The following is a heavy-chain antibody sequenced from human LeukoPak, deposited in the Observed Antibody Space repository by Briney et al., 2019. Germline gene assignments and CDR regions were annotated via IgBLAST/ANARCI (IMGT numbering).Heavy chain of an antibody. J-gene: IGHJ4*02. Sequence: SETLSLTCTVSGGSISSYYWSWIRQPPGKGLEWTGYIYYSGGTSYNPSLKSRVTISVDTSKNQFFLKLNSVTAADTAVYYCARGSSGWTHWGQGTLVTVSS. CDR1: GGSISSYY. D-gene: IGHD6-19*01. CDR2: IYYSGGT. V-gene: IGHV4-59*08. CDR3: ARGSSGWTH.